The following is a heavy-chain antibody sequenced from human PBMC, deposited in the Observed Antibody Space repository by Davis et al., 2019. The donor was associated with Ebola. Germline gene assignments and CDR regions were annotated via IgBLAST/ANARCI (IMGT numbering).Heavy chain of an antibody. D-gene: IGHD1-26*01. J-gene: IGHJ5*02. CDR1: GFTFSNYA. CDR3: ARGLGIGSWFDP. V-gene: IGHV4-34*01. CDR2: INHSGST. Sequence: MPGGSLRLSCAASGFTFSNYAMSWVRHPPGKGLEWIGEINHSGSTNYNPSLKSRVTISVDTSKNQFSLKLSSVTAADTAVYYCARGLGIGSWFDPWGQGTLVTVSS.